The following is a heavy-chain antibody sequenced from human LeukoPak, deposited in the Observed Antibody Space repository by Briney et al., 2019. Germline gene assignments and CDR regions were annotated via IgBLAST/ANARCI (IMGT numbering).Heavy chain of an antibody. J-gene: IGHJ4*02. CDR3: SYSSSWYSLFDY. V-gene: IGHV3-30*02. CDR1: GFTFSSYG. Sequence: GSLRLSCAASGFTFSSYGMHWVRQAPGKGLEGVAFIRYDGSNKYYADSVKGRFTISRDNSKNTLYLQMNSLRAEDTAVYYCSYSSSWYSLFDYWGQGTLVTVSS. D-gene: IGHD6-13*01. CDR2: IRYDGSNK.